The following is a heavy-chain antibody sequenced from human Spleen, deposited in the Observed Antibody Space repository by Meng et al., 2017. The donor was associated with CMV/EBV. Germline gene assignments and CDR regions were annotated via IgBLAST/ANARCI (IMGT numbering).Heavy chain of an antibody. Sequence: QVRLQQGGAGLLKPSETLSLTCAVYGGSFSGYYWSWIRQPPGKGLEWIGEINHSGSTNYNPSLKSRVTISVDTSKNQFSLKLSSVTAADTAVYYCARAPYRFPVFDYWGQGTLVTVSS. J-gene: IGHJ4*02. CDR3: ARAPYRFPVFDY. D-gene: IGHD3-3*01. CDR2: INHSGST. V-gene: IGHV4-34*01. CDR1: GGSFSGYY.